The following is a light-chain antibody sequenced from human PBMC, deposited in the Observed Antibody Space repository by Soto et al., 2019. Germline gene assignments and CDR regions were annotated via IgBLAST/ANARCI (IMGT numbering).Light chain of an antibody. V-gene: IGLV2-14*01. CDR3: SSYTTRVHWV. CDR1: SSDVGGLDF. Sequence: QSALTQPASVSGSLGQSITISCTGTSSDVGGLDFVSWYQHHPGKAPKLMIYAVIYRPSGVSNRFSGSKSGNTASLTISGLQAEDEADYYCSSYTTRVHWVFGGGTKLTVL. J-gene: IGLJ3*02. CDR2: AVI.